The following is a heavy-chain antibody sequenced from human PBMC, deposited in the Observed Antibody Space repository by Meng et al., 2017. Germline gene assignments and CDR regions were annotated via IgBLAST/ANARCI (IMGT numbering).Heavy chain of an antibody. V-gene: IGHV1-2*06. D-gene: IGHD3-22*01. J-gene: IGHJ4*02. CDR1: VYPFPGYY. Sequence: VHLFPARALVQPPVASLHVSCQSSVYPFPGYYMHWVPPAPLQGLEWMGPINPISGGTNYAQKFQGRVTMTRDTSISTAYMELSSLRSEDTAVYYCARARGSSGYYAFDYWGQGTLVTVSS. CDR3: ARARGSSGYYAFDY. CDR2: INPISGGT.